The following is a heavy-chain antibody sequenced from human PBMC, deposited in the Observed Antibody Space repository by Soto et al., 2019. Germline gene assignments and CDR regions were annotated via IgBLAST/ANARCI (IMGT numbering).Heavy chain of an antibody. Sequence: QVQLVESGGGVVQPGRSLRLSCAASGFTFSSYAMHWVRQAPGKGLEWVAVISYDGSNKYYADSVKGRFTISRDNSKNXXYLQMNSLRAEDTAVYYCARDGLRFLEWLPRYFDYWGQGPLVTVSS. CDR3: ARDGLRFLEWLPRYFDY. J-gene: IGHJ4*02. D-gene: IGHD3-3*01. CDR1: GFTFSSYA. V-gene: IGHV3-30-3*01. CDR2: ISYDGSNK.